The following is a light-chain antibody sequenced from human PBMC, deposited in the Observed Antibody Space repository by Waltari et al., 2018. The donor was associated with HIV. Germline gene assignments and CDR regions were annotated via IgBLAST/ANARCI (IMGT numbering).Light chain of an antibody. CDR3: QKYDSAPRT. Sequence: DIEMTQSPSSLSASVGDRVTVTCRASQGISNCLAWYQQKPGKVPELLVYGSSNLQSGVTSRFSGSGSGTDFTLTISSLQPEDVATYYCQKYDSAPRTFGQGTKVEIK. CDR2: GSS. CDR1: QGISNC. J-gene: IGKJ1*01. V-gene: IGKV1-27*01.